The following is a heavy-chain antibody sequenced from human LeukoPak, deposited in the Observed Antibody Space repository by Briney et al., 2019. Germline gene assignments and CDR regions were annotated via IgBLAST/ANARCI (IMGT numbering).Heavy chain of an antibody. D-gene: IGHD1-14*01. CDR1: GGSISSYY. V-gene: IGHV4-59*08. CDR2: IYYSGST. J-gene: IGHJ5*02. CDR3: ARVYPLNWFDP. Sequence: SETLSLTCTVSGGSISSYYWSWIRQPPGKGLEWIGYIYYSGSTNYNPSLKSRVTISVDTSKNQFSLKLSSVTAADTAVYYCARVYPLNWFDPWGQGTLVTVSS.